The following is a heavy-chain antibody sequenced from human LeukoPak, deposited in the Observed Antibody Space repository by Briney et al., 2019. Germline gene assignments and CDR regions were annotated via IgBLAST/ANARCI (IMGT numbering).Heavy chain of an antibody. Sequence: SETLSLTCTVSGGSISPYYWSWIRQPPGQGLEWIGYIYYSGSTNYNPSLKSRVTISVDTSKNQFSLKLSSVTAADTAVYYCARAFYPGYYSYMAVWGKGTTVTVSS. D-gene: IGHD3-3*02. J-gene: IGHJ6*03. CDR1: GGSISPYY. V-gene: IGHV4-59*01. CDR3: ARAFYPGYYSYMAV. CDR2: IYYSGST.